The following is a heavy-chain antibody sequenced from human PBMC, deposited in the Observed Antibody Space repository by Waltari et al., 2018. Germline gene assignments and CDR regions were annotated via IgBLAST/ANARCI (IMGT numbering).Heavy chain of an antibody. CDR1: GGSISSYY. J-gene: IGHJ6*03. CDR2: IYTSGST. D-gene: IGHD6-19*01. Sequence: QVQLQESGPGLVKPSETLSLTCTVSGGSISSYYWSWIRQPAGKGLEWIGRIYTSGSTNYIPSLKSRVTRSVDTSKNQFSLKLSSVTAADTAVYYCARDLFGYSSGPGGYYYYYMDVWGKGTTVTVSS. CDR3: ARDLFGYSSGPGGYYYYYMDV. V-gene: IGHV4-4*07.